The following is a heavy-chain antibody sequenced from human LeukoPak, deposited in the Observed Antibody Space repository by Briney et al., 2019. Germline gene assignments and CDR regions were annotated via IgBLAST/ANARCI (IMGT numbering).Heavy chain of an antibody. CDR3: TRVIYYYESSASYQRGLPDAFDI. J-gene: IGHJ3*02. Sequence: GGSLRLSCTASGFTFGDYTLSWFRQAPGKGLEWVGFIRSKGHGGTTEHAASVKGRFTISRDDSKSIAYLQMNSLKTEDTAVYYCTRVIYYYESSASYQRGLPDAFDIWGQGTMVTVSS. V-gene: IGHV3-49*03. D-gene: IGHD3-22*01. CDR1: GFTFGDYT. CDR2: IRSKGHGGTT.